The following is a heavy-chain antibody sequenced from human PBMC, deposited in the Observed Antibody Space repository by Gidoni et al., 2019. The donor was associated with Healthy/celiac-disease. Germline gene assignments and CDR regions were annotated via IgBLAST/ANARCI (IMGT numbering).Heavy chain of an antibody. CDR1: GGSFSGYY. Sequence: QVQLQQWGAGLLKPSETLSLTCAVYGGSFSGYYWSWIRQPPGKGLEWIGEINHSGSTNYNPSLKSRVTISVDTSKNQFSLKLSSVTAADTAVYYCASSRTVYFDYWGQGTLVTVSS. J-gene: IGHJ4*02. CDR3: ASSRTVYFDY. V-gene: IGHV4-34*01. D-gene: IGHD4-17*01. CDR2: INHSGST.